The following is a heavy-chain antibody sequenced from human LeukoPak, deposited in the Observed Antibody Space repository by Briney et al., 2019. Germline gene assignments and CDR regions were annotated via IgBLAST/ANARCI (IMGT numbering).Heavy chain of an antibody. D-gene: IGHD6-13*01. CDR2: ISGSGDST. Sequence: PGGSLRLSCAASGFSFSSYAMTWGRQAPGKGLEWVSAISGSGDSTYYADSVKGRFTISRDNSKNTLYLQMNSLRAEDTAVYYCARVGYGGSWGERYYFDYWGQGTLVTVSS. CDR1: GFSFSSYA. V-gene: IGHV3-23*01. CDR3: ARVGYGGSWGERYYFDY. J-gene: IGHJ4*02.